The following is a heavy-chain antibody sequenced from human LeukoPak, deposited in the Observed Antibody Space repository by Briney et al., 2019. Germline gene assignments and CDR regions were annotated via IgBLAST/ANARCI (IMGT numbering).Heavy chain of an antibody. CDR3: ARDLGSSWYGGFDY. CDR2: ISYDGSNK. CDR1: GFTFSSYA. J-gene: IGHJ4*02. Sequence: PGGSLRLSCAASGFTFSSYAMHWVRQAPGKGLEWVAVISYDGSNKYYADSVKGRFTISRDNSKNTLYLQMNSPRAEDTAVYYCARDLGSSWYGGFDYWGQGTLVTVSS. D-gene: IGHD6-13*01. V-gene: IGHV3-30-3*01.